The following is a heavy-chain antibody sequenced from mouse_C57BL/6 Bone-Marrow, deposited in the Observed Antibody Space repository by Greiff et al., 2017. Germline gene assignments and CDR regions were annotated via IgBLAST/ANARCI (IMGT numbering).Heavy chain of an antibody. J-gene: IGHJ2*01. Sequence: QVQLQQSGAELARPGASVKLSCKASGYTFTSYGMRWVQQSPGQGLEWIGYIYPSSGNTYYNEKFKGQATLTADKSYSTEYMELRSLTSADSAVAVWARGSIDYGYDGLGYWGQGTTLTVSS. CDR1: GYTFTSYG. CDR2: IYPSSGNT. V-gene: IGHV1-81*01. D-gene: IGHD2-2*01. CDR3: ARGSIDYGYDGLGY.